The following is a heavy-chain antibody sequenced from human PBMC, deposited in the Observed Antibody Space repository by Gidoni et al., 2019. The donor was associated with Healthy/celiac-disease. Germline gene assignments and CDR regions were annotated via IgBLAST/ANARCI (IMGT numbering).Heavy chain of an antibody. CDR2: IYYRGST. Sequence: QVQLQESGPGLVKPSETLSLTCPVSGCSISSYYLSWIRQPPGKGLEWIGYIYYRGSTNYHPSLKSRVTISVDTSKNQFSLKLGSVTAADTAVYYCAREGSSGYPSMREGIEYYYYGMDVWGQGTTVTVSS. D-gene: IGHD6-19*01. CDR1: GCSISSYY. CDR3: AREGSSGYPSMREGIEYYYYGMDV. V-gene: IGHV4-59*01. J-gene: IGHJ6*02.